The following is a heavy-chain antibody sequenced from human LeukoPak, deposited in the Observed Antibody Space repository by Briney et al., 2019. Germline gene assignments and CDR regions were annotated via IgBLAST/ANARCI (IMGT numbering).Heavy chain of an antibody. D-gene: IGHD3-10*01. CDR1: GGSFSGYY. CDR3: ARLRHTRGAYYFDY. V-gene: IGHV4-34*01. CDR2: INHSGST. Sequence: PSETLSLTCAVYGGSFSGYYWSWIRQPPGKGLEWIGEINHSGSTNYNPSLKSRVTISVDTSKNQFSLKLCSVTAADTAVYYCARLRHTRGAYYFDYWGQGTLVTVSS. J-gene: IGHJ4*02.